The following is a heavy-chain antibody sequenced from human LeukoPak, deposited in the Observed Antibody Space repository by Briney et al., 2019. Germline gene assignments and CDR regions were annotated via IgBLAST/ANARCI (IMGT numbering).Heavy chain of an antibody. CDR1: GYTFTGYY. Sequence: ASVKVSCKASGYTFTGYYMHWVRQAPGQGLEWMGWINPNSGGTNYAQKFQGRVTMTRNTSISTAYMELSRLRSDDTAVYYCARDYYDSSGYYYFDYWGQGTLVTVSS. J-gene: IGHJ4*02. CDR3: ARDYYDSSGYYYFDY. CDR2: INPNSGGT. V-gene: IGHV1-2*02. D-gene: IGHD3-22*01.